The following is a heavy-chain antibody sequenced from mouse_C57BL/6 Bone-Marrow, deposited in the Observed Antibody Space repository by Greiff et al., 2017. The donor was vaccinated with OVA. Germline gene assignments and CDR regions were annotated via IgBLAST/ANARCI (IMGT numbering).Heavy chain of an antibody. CDR2: IDPNSGGT. J-gene: IGHJ1*03. Sequence: QVHVKQPGAELVKPGASVKLSCKASGYTFTSYWMHWVKQRPGRGLEWIGRIDPNSGGTKYNEKFKSKATLTVDKPSSTAYMQLSSLTSEDSAVYYCARHPITTVVADRYFDVWGTGTTVTVSS. CDR1: GYTFTSYW. D-gene: IGHD1-1*01. V-gene: IGHV1-72*01. CDR3: ARHPITTVVADRYFDV.